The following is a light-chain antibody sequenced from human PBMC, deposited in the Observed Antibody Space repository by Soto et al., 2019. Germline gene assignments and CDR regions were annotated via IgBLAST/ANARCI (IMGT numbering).Light chain of an antibody. CDR1: QTINSY. V-gene: IGKV1-5*03. J-gene: IGKJ4*01. Sequence: DIQLTQSPSTLSASVGDRVTITCRASQTINSYLAWYQQKPGKAHNLLIYTASTLQSGVPSRFSGSGSGTEFTLTISSLQPDDFATYYCQQYNFYPLTFGGGTKVEIK. CDR3: QQYNFYPLT. CDR2: TAS.